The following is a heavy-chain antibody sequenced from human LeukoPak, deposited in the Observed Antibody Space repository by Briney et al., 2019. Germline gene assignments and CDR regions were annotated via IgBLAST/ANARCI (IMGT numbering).Heavy chain of an antibody. V-gene: IGHV4-31*03. Sequence: SETLSLTCTVSGGSISSGGYYWSWIRQHPGKGLEWIGYIYYSGSTYYNPSLKSRVTISVDTSKNQFSLKLSSVTAADTAVYYCARQAFSSGYYGDLDYWGQGTLVTVSS. J-gene: IGHJ4*02. D-gene: IGHD3-22*01. CDR2: IYYSGST. CDR3: ARQAFSSGYYGDLDY. CDR1: GGSISSGGYY.